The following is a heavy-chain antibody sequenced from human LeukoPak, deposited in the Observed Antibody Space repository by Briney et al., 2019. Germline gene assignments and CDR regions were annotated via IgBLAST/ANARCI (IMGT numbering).Heavy chain of an antibody. J-gene: IGHJ5*02. D-gene: IGHD3-10*01. Sequence: PGGSLRLSCAASGFTFSNYAMRWVRQAPGKGLEWVSGISGSGDSTYYADSVKGRFTISRDNSKNTLYLQMNSLRAEDTAVYYCAKGRGRPHFRWFDPWGQGTLVTVSS. CDR2: ISGSGDST. CDR1: GFTFSNYA. CDR3: AKGRGRPHFRWFDP. V-gene: IGHV3-23*01.